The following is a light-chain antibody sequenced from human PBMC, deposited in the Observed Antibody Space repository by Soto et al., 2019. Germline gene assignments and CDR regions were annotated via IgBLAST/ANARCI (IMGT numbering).Light chain of an antibody. V-gene: IGKV1-5*03. CDR1: QNINTW. J-gene: IGKJ1*01. CDR3: QQYSSAST. CDR2: RAS. Sequence: IQMTQSPSTLSASVGDRVTITCRASQNINTWLAWYQQKPGKAPRLLIYRASSLENGVPSRFGGRGSGTQFIFTISSLHPDDSATYYCQQYSSASTFGQGTKVEIK.